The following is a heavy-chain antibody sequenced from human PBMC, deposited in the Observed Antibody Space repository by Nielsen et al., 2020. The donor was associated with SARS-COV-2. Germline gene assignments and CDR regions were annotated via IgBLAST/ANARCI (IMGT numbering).Heavy chain of an antibody. CDR3: AKYPAIWFGELSHFDY. V-gene: IGHV3-23*01. Sequence: GESLKISCAASGFTFDDYAMSWVRQAPGKGLEWVSAISGSGGSTYYADSVKGRFTISRDNSKNTLYLQMNSLRAEDTAVYYCAKYPAIWFGELSHFDYWGQGTLVTVSS. D-gene: IGHD3-10*01. CDR1: GFTFDDYA. CDR2: ISGSGGST. J-gene: IGHJ4*02.